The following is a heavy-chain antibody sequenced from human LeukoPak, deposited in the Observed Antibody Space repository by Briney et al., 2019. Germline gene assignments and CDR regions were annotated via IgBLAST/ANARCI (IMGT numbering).Heavy chain of an antibody. CDR3: SRDGGYWFGVTVGNVFDI. D-gene: IGHD3-10*01. CDR2: ISAYNGNT. CDR1: GYTFTSYG. Sequence: ASVKVSCKASGYTFTSYGISWVRQAPGQGLEWMGWISAYNGNTNYAQKLQGRVTMTTDTSTSTAYMELRSLRSDDTAVYYCSRDGGYWFGVTVGNVFDIWGQGTMVTVSS. V-gene: IGHV1-18*01. J-gene: IGHJ3*02.